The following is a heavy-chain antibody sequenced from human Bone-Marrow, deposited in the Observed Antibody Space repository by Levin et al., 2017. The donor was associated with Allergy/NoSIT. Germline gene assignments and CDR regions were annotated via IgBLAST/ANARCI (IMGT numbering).Heavy chain of an antibody. CDR3: ARDNYDILTGVFSSSDNWYFDL. D-gene: IGHD3-9*01. V-gene: IGHV4-61*01. CDR2: IYYSGST. CDR1: GGSVSSGSYY. Sequence: GSLRLSCTVSGGSVSSGSYYWSWIRQPPGKGLEWIGYIYYSGSTNYNPSLKSRVTISVDTSKNQFSLKLSSVTAADTAVYYCARDNYDILTGVFSSSDNWYFDLWGRGTLVTVSS. J-gene: IGHJ2*01.